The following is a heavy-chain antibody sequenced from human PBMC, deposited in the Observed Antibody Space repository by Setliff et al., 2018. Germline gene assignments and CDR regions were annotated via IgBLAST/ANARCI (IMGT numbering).Heavy chain of an antibody. Sequence: PGGSLRLSCAASGFTVSDNYMSWVRQAPGKGLEWVSAIGGGGVKKYHADSVKGRFTISRDNSKNTLYLQMNSLRPEDTAVYYCARTCSGSGCYAGLESWGQGTPVTVSS. V-gene: IGHV3-66*02. CDR2: IGGGGVKK. J-gene: IGHJ4*02. D-gene: IGHD2-15*01. CDR3: ARTCSGSGCYAGLES. CDR1: GFTVSDNY.